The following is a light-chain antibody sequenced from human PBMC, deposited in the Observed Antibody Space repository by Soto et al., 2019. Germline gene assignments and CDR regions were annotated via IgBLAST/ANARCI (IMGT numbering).Light chain of an antibody. CDR3: SSYTSSSTVI. V-gene: IGLV2-14*03. J-gene: IGLJ2*01. CDR1: SSDVGGYNY. Sequence: QSALTQPASISGSPGQSITISCTGTSSDVGGYNYVSWYQQYPGKAPKLMLYDVDNRPSGVSNRFSGSKSGKTASLTISGLQAEDEADYYCSSYTSSSTVIFGGGTKVTVL. CDR2: DVD.